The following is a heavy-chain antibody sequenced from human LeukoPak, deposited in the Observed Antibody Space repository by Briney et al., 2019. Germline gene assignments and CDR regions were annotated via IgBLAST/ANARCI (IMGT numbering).Heavy chain of an antibody. Sequence: PSETLSLTCAVYGGSFSGYYCSWIRQPPGKGLEWIGEINHSGSTNYNPSLKSRVTISVDTSKNQFSLKLSSVTAADTAVYYCARTYSNYVSLNWFDPWGQGTLVTVSS. CDR1: GGSFSGYY. D-gene: IGHD4-11*01. V-gene: IGHV4-34*01. J-gene: IGHJ5*02. CDR2: INHSGST. CDR3: ARTYSNYVSLNWFDP.